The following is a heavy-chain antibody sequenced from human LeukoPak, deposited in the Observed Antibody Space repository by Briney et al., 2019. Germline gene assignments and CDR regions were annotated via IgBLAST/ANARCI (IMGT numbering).Heavy chain of an antibody. J-gene: IGHJ4*02. V-gene: IGHV3-30-3*01. CDR2: ISYDGSNK. CDR3: ARARRSTYSYDSSGYYRGAHFDY. CDR1: GFTFSSYA. Sequence: GGSLRLSCAASGFTFSSYAMHWVRQAPGKGLEWVAVISYDGSNKYYADSVKGRFTISRDNSKNTLYLHMNSLGAEDTAVYYCARARRSTYSYDSSGYYRGAHFDYWGQGTLVTVSS. D-gene: IGHD3-22*01.